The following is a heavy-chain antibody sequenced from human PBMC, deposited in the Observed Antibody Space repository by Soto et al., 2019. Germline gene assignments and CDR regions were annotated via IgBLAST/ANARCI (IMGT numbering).Heavy chain of an antibody. J-gene: IGHJ4*02. Sequence: SETLSLTCTVSGGSISSGGYYWSWIRQHPGKGLEWIGYIYYSGSTYYNPSLKSRVTISVDTSKNQFSLKLSSVTAADTAVYYCAIAAHLVGAIDYYFDYWGQGTLVTVSS. V-gene: IGHV4-31*03. CDR3: AIAAHLVGAIDYYFDY. CDR2: IYYSGST. D-gene: IGHD1-26*01. CDR1: GGSISSGGYY.